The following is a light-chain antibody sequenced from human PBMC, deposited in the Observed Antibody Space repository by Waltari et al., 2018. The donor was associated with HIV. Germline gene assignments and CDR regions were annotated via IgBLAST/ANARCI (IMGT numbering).Light chain of an antibody. CDR3: QHLSSYPL. CDR1: QGIVRY. Sequence: DIQLTQSPSFLSASVGDRVTITCRASQGIVRYLAWYQRKPGKAPELLVHGTSTLQTGVPSRFSGSGNGTEFTLTISSLQPEDFATYYCQHLSSYPLFGPGTTMDAK. CDR2: GTS. V-gene: IGKV1-9*01. J-gene: IGKJ3*01.